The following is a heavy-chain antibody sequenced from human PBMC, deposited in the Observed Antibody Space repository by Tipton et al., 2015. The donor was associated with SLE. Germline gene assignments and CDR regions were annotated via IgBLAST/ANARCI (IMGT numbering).Heavy chain of an antibody. CDR3: ARDPGYSGYDPLDY. D-gene: IGHD5-12*01. Sequence: SLRLSCSASGFTFSSYGMHWVRQAPGKGLEWVAVISYDGSNKYYADSVKGRFTISRDNSKNTLYLQMNSLRAEDTAVYYCARDPGYSGYDPLDYWGQGTLVTVSS. J-gene: IGHJ4*02. CDR2: ISYDGSNK. V-gene: IGHV3-30*03. CDR1: GFTFSSYG.